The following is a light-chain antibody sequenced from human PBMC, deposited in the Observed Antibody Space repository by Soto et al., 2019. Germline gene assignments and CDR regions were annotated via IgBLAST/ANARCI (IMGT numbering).Light chain of an antibody. J-gene: IGKJ2*01. CDR3: QQTFKTPHT. V-gene: IGKV1-39*01. CDR2: SAS. Sequence: DIQMTQSPTSLSASVGDSVTISCRASQTISSYLNWYQQQPGKAPKLLIYSASTLQTGVPSRFSGSGFGTDYTLTISSLQPADVATYYCQQTFKTPHTFGQGTKVDI. CDR1: QTISSY.